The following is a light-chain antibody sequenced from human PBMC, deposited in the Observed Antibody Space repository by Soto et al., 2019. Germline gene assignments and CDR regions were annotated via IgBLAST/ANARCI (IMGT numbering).Light chain of an antibody. CDR1: QSVGNY. CDR3: QQRANWLT. V-gene: IGKV3-11*01. J-gene: IGKJ4*01. CDR2: DAS. Sequence: EIVLTQSPATLSLSPGERATLSCRASQSVGNYLAWYQQKPGQAPRLLIYDASNRATGIPARFSGSGSGTDFTLTISNLESEDFAVYYCQQRANWLTFGGGTKVEIK.